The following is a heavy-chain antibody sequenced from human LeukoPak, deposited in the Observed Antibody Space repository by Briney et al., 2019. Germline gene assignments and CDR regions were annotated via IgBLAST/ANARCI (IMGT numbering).Heavy chain of an antibody. Sequence: SETLSLTCAVSGGSISSSNWWSWVRQPPGKGLEWIGEINHSGSTNYNPSLKSRVTISVDTSKNQFSLRLSSVTAADTAVYYCARDWGVSARPGYMDVWGKGTTVTVSS. V-gene: IGHV4-4*02. CDR3: ARDWGVSARPGYMDV. D-gene: IGHD6-6*01. CDR1: GGSISSSNW. J-gene: IGHJ6*03. CDR2: INHSGST.